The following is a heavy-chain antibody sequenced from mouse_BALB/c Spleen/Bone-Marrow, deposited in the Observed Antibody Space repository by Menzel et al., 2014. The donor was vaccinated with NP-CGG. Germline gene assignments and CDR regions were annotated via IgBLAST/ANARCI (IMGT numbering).Heavy chain of an antibody. D-gene: IGHD1-1*01. J-gene: IGHJ3*01. CDR2: ISYSGNT. Sequence: EVKLVESGPGLVKPSQSLTLTCTVTCYSITSDYVWYWIRQFPGNKLGWMGNISYSGNTNYNPSIKSRISITRDTSKNQFFLQLNSVTAEDTATYDCTRGTTSEFDYWGLGTLVTVSA. V-gene: IGHV3-2*02. CDR3: TRGTTSEFDY. CDR1: CYSITSDYV.